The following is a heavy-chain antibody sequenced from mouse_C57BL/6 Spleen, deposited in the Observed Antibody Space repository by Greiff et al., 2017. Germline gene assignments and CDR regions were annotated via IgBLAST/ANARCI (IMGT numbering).Heavy chain of an antibody. V-gene: IGHV1-53*01. CDR2: INPSNGGT. J-gene: IGHJ1*03. CDR3: ARSYYGSSYGYFDV. CDR1: GYTFTSYW. Sequence: QVHVKQPGTELVKPGASVKLSCKASGYTFTSYWMHWVKQRPGQGLEWIGNINPSNGGTNYNEKFKSKATLTVDKSSSTAYMQLSSLTSEDSAVYYCARSYYGSSYGYFDVWGTGTTVTVSS. D-gene: IGHD1-1*01.